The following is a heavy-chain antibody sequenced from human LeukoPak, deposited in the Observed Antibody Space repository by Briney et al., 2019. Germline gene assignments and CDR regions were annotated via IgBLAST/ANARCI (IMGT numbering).Heavy chain of an antibody. V-gene: IGHV3-23*01. CDR3: AKDGSWGDYQFYFYIDV. CDR1: GFAFINYA. D-gene: IGHD3-16*01. CDR2: ISNSVTST. Sequence: GGSLRLSCAASGFAFINYAMSWVRQAPGKGLEWVSTISNSVTSTYYADSVKGRFTISRDNSKNTLYLQMNSLRAEDTALYYCAKDGSWGDYQFYFYIDVWGNGTTVTVSS. J-gene: IGHJ6*03.